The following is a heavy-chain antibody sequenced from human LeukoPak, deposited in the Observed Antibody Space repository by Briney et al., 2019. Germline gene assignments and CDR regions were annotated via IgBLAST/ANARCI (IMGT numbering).Heavy chain of an antibody. CDR3: ARAADIVLVPAARLDY. D-gene: IGHD2-2*01. CDR2: ISGYNGDT. CDR1: GFAFTAYG. V-gene: IGHV1-18*01. Sequence: ASVKVSCKASGFAFTAYGITWVRQAPGQGLEWMGWISGYNGDTEYAQKLQGRLTMSTDTSTSAAYMELSSLRSEDTAVYYCARAADIVLVPAARLDYWGQGTLVTVSS. J-gene: IGHJ4*02.